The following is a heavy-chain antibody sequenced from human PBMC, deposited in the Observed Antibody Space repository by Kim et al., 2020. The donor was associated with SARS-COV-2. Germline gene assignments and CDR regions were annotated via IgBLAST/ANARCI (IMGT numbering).Heavy chain of an antibody. Sequence: GGSLRLSCAASGFTFSSYSMNWVRQAPGKGLEWVSSISSSSSYIYYADSVKGRFTISRDNAKNSLYLQMNSLRAEDTAVYYCARTEGVTPYYFDYWGQGTLVTVSS. CDR3: ARTEGVTPYYFDY. D-gene: IGHD4-4*01. V-gene: IGHV3-21*01. CDR2: ISSSSSYI. J-gene: IGHJ4*02. CDR1: GFTFSSYS.